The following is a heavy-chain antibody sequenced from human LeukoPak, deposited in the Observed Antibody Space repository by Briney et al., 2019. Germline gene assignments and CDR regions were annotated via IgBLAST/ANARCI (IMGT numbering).Heavy chain of an antibody. J-gene: IGHJ5*02. CDR3: AKDGTYYYGSGSLNWFDP. V-gene: IGHV3-30*02. D-gene: IGHD3-10*01. CDR1: GFTFSSYG. CDR2: IRYDGSNK. Sequence: GGSLRLSCAASGFTFSSYGMHWVRQAPGKGQEWVAFIRYDGSNKYYADSVKGRFTISRDNSENTLYLQMNSLRAEDTAVYYCAKDGTYYYGSGSLNWFDPRGQGTLVTVSS.